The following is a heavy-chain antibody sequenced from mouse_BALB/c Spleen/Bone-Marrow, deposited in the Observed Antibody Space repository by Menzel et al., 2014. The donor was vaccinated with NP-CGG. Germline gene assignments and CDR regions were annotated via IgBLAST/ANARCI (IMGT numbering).Heavy chain of an antibody. J-gene: IGHJ2*01. V-gene: IGHV1S81*02. CDR2: INPSNGRT. D-gene: IGHD1-2*01. CDR1: GYTFTRYW. Sequence: LVESGAELVKPGASVKLSCKASGYTFTRYWMGWVKQRPGQGLEWIGEINPSNGRTNYNEKFKSKATLTVDKSSSTAYMQLSSLTSEDSAVYYCAREAYYGPDYWGQGTTLTVSS. CDR3: AREAYYGPDY.